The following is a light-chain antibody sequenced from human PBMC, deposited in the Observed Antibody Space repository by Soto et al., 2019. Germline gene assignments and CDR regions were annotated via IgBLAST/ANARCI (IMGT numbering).Light chain of an antibody. Sequence: QSALTQPAAVSGSPGQSITISCTGTPRDIGDYNFVSWYQQHPGKAPKLIISDVSNRPSGVSSRFSGSKSGNTASLTISGLQAADEADYYCSSYKTTNSLFVIFGGGTQLTVL. CDR3: SSYKTTNSLFVI. CDR1: PRDIGDYNF. J-gene: IGLJ2*01. CDR2: DVS. V-gene: IGLV2-14*03.